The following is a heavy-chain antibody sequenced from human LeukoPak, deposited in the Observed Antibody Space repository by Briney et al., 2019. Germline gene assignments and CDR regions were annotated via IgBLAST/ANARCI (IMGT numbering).Heavy chain of an antibody. CDR3: AKATTYYYDSSGYPTYFDY. D-gene: IGHD3-22*01. J-gene: IGHJ4*02. V-gene: IGHV3-23*01. CDR1: GFSFSAYA. CDR2: ISGSGGST. Sequence: GGSLRLSCVASGFSFSAYAMSWVRQAPGKGLEWVSVISGSGGSTYYADSVKGRFTISRDNSKNTLYLQMNSLRAEDTAVYYCAKATTYYYDSSGYPTYFDYWGQGTLVTVSS.